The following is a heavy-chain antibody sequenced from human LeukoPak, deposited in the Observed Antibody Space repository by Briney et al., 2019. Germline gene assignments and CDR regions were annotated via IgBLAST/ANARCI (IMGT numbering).Heavy chain of an antibody. V-gene: IGHV3-7*03. CDR3: ARGALRSVDY. CDR1: GLTFSTYW. CDR2: INEHGSEK. D-gene: IGHD3-10*02. Sequence: GGSLRLSCAASGLTFSTYWMSWVRQAPGKGLECVGIINEHGSEKYYVDSVKGRFTISRDNAKDSLYLQINSLRAEDTAVYYCARGALRSVDYWGQGTPLTVSS. J-gene: IGHJ4*02.